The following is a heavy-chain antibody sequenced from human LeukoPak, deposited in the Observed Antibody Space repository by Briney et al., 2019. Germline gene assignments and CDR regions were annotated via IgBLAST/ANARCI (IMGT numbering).Heavy chain of an antibody. Sequence: ASVKVSCKASGYTFTSYAMHWVRQAPGQRLEWMGWINAGNGNTKYSQEFQGRDTITRDTSASTAYMELSSLRSEDTAVYYCARGVRGTARAVYYYYMDVWGKGTTVTISS. V-gene: IGHV1-3*03. CDR3: ARGVRGTARAVYYYYMDV. J-gene: IGHJ6*03. CDR1: GYTFTSYA. CDR2: INAGNGNT. D-gene: IGHD5-18*01.